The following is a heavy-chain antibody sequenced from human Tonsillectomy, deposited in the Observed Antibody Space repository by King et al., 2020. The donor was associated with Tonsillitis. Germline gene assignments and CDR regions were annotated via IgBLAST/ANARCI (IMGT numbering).Heavy chain of an antibody. CDR3: TGETYYYDY. CDR2: ISGSGDTT. CDR1: GLTFISYA. J-gene: IGHJ4*02. Sequence: VQLVESGGGLVQPGGSLRLSCAASGLTFISYAMTWVRQAPGKGLEWVSAISGSGDTTYYADSVKGRFTISRDNSKNTFYLQRNSLRAEDAAVYYCTGETYYYDYWGQGSLVIVSS. V-gene: IGHV3-23*04.